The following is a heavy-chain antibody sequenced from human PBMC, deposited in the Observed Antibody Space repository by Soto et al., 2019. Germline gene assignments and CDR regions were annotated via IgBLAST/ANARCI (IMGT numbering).Heavy chain of an antibody. Sequence: VGSLRLSCAASGFSISRYWMRWVRQAPGKGLEWVADKKQDGSEEYYVDSVKGRFTVSRDNAKNSVYLRLTSLRVEDTALYYCARGGFSYGTGIEHWGQGALVTVSS. CDR3: ARGGFSYGTGIEH. CDR2: KKQDGSEE. J-gene: IGHJ5*02. D-gene: IGHD5-18*01. V-gene: IGHV3-7*01. CDR1: GFSISRYW.